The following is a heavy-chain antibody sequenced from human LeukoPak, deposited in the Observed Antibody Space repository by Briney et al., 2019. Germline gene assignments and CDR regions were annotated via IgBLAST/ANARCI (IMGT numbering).Heavy chain of an antibody. D-gene: IGHD3-16*02. CDR2: INHSGST. V-gene: IGHV4-34*01. Sequence: PSETLSLTCAVYGGSFSGYYWSWIRQPAGKGLEWIGEINHSGSTNYNPSLKSRVTISVDTSKNQFSLKLSSVTAADTAVYYCARARGDYDYIWGSYRQRNPFDYWGQGTLVTVSS. CDR1: GGSFSGYY. J-gene: IGHJ4*02. CDR3: ARARGDYDYIWGSYRQRNPFDY.